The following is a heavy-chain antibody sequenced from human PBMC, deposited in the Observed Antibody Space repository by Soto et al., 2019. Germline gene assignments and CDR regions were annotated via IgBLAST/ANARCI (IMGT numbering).Heavy chain of an antibody. V-gene: IGHV1-69*13. D-gene: IGHD6-6*01. CDR1: GGSFSSYA. J-gene: IGHJ4*02. Sequence: SVKVSCKACGGSFSSYAISWVRQDPGQGLEWMGGIIPIFGTANYAQKFQGRVTITADESTSTAYMELSSLRSEDTAVYYCARAGKYSSSSVGVDYWGQGTLVTVSS. CDR2: IIPIFGTA. CDR3: ARAGKYSSSSVGVDY.